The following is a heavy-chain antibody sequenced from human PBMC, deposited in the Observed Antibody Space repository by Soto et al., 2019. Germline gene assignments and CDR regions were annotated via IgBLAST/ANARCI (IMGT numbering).Heavy chain of an antibody. CDR2: INSDGSST. Sequence: PGGSLRLSCAASGFTFSSYWMHWVRQAPGKGLVWVSRINSDGSSTSYADSVKGRFTISRDNAKNTLYLQMNSLRAEDTAVYYCARGREWFGELLLVRNWFDPWGQGTLVTVSS. CDR1: GFTFSSYW. CDR3: ARGREWFGELLLVRNWFDP. J-gene: IGHJ5*02. D-gene: IGHD3-10*01. V-gene: IGHV3-74*01.